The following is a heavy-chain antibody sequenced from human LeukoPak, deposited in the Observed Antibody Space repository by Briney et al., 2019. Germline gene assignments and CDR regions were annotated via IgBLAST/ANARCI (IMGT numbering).Heavy chain of an antibody. CDR1: GFTFSSYW. D-gene: IGHD5/OR15-5a*01. J-gene: IGHJ5*02. V-gene: IGHV3-7*04. CDR3: ARVVSWFDP. Sequence: GASLRLSCAASGFTFSSYWMSWVRQAPGRGLEWVAHIKEDGSMQSYVDSVKGRFTISRDNTKNSVYLQMNSLRAEDTAVYYCARVVSWFDPWGQGSLVTVSS. CDR2: IKEDGSMQ.